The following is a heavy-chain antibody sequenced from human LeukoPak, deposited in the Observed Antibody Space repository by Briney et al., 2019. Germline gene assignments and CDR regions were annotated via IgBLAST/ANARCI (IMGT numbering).Heavy chain of an antibody. J-gene: IGHJ4*02. D-gene: IGHD3-22*01. V-gene: IGHV3-74*01. CDR1: GFTFSSYW. CDR3: AIFSRTYYYDSSGGNDY. Sequence: GGSLRLSCAASGFTFSSYWMHWVRQAPGKGLVWVSRINSDGSSTSYADSVKGRFTISRDNAKNTLYLQMNSLRAEDTAVYYCAIFSRTYYYDSSGGNDYWGQGTLVTVSS. CDR2: INSDGSST.